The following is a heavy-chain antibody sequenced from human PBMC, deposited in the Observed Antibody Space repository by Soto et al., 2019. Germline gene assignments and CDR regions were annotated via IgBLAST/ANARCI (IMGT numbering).Heavy chain of an antibody. J-gene: IGHJ3*02. Sequence: GGSLRLSCAASGFTFSTYDFHWVRQATGEGLEWVSAIGSAGDTYYLGSVKGRFTISRDNAKNSVYLQMNSLGAGDTAVYYCARERHGDYLNDFDIWGQGTMVTVSS. CDR3: ARERHGDYLNDFDI. CDR2: IGSAGDT. CDR1: GFTFSTYD. V-gene: IGHV3-13*01. D-gene: IGHD4-17*01.